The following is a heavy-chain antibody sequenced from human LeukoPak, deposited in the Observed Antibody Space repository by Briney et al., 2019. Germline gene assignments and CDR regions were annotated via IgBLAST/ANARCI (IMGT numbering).Heavy chain of an antibody. D-gene: IGHD5-12*01. CDR1: GGSISSSY. V-gene: IGHV4-59*01. J-gene: IGHJ6*03. CDR2: FSYSGST. Sequence: SETLSLTCTVSGGSISSSYWSWIRQPPGKGLEWIGYFSYSGSTYYNPSLKSRVTISVDTSKNQFSLKLSSVTAADTAVYYCARVVYSGYDFRGAMDVWGKGTTVTVSS. CDR3: ARVVYSGYDFRGAMDV.